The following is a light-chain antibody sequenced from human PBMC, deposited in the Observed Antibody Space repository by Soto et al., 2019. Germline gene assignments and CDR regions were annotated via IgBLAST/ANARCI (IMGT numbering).Light chain of an antibody. CDR1: QNVNRY. Sequence: IQLTQSPSSLSAAVGDRVTITCRTSQNVNRYLNWYQEQPGKAPKLLIYAASILQSGVPSRFSGSGSGTDFTLAISSLHPEDFTTYYCQQSYGIPQTFGPGTK. V-gene: IGKV1-39*01. CDR2: AAS. CDR3: QQSYGIPQT. J-gene: IGKJ1*01.